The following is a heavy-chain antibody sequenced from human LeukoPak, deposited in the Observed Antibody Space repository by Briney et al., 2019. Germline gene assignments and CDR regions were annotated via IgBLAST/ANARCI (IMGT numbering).Heavy chain of an antibody. CDR3: ARGYDILTGLDY. CDR2: IYYSGST. J-gene: IGHJ4*02. D-gene: IGHD3-9*01. V-gene: IGHV4-31*03. CDR1: GGSISSGGYY. Sequence: SETLSRTCTVSGGSISSGGYYWSWIRQHPGKCLEWIGYIYYSGSTYYNPSLKSRVTISVDTSKNQFSLKLSSVTAADTAVYYCARGYDILTGLDYWGQGTLVTVSS.